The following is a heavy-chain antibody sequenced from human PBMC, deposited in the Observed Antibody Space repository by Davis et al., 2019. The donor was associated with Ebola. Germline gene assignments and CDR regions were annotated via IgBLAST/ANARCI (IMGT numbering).Heavy chain of an antibody. CDR2: ISNGGRT. Sequence: MPSETLSLTCSVSGGSVGSDYWSWIRQSPGKGLEWIAFISNGGRTIYNPSLRGRVTISIDTSKNQFSLEVRSVTAADTAVYYCASQYYYGSGSLLSWGQGTLVTVSS. J-gene: IGHJ4*02. CDR1: GGSVGSDY. V-gene: IGHV4-59*02. CDR3: ASQYYYGSGSLLS. D-gene: IGHD3-10*01.